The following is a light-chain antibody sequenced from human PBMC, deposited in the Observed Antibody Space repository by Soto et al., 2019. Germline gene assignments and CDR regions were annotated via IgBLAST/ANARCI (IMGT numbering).Light chain of an antibody. CDR3: QQCNNWPRGT. CDR2: DAS. V-gene: IGKV3D-15*01. CDR1: QSVSSN. J-gene: IGKJ1*01. Sequence: EIVMTQSLATLSVSPGERATLSCRASQSVSSNLAWYQQKPGQAPRLVIFDASNRANGVPARFGGSGSGTEFTLTISSLQSEDFAVYYCQQCNNWPRGTFGQGTKVDIK.